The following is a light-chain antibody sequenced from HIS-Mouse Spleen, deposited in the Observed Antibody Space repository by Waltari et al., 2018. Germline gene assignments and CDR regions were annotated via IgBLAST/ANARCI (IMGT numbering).Light chain of an antibody. J-gene: IGKJ1*01. Sequence: DIQLTPSPSFLSASVGDRVPITCRASQGISSSLAWYQQKPGKAPKLLIYAASTLQSGVPSRFSGSGSGTEFTLTISSLQPEDFATYYCQQLNSYPPTFGQGTKVEIK. CDR1: QGISSS. CDR2: AAS. CDR3: QQLNSYPPT. V-gene: IGKV1-9*01.